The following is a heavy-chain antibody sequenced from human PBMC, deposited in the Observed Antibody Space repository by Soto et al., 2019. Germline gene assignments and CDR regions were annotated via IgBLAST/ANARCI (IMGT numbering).Heavy chain of an antibody. CDR3: ARWDYIWGSYRFDY. J-gene: IGHJ4*02. D-gene: IGHD3-16*02. CDR2: INHSGST. V-gene: IGHV4-34*01. CDR1: GGSFSGYY. Sequence: QVQLQQWGAGLLKPSETLSLTCDVYGGSFSGYYWSWIRQPPGKGLEWIGEINHSGSTNYNPSLKSRVTISVDTSKNQFSLKLSSVTAADTAVYYCARWDYIWGSYRFDYWGQGTLVTVSS.